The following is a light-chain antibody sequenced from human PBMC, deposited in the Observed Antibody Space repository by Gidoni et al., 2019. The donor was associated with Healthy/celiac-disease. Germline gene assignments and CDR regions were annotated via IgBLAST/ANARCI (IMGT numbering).Light chain of an antibody. CDR3: QQLNSYPTT. CDR1: QGISSY. J-gene: IGKJ3*01. V-gene: IGKV1-9*01. CDR2: AAS. Sequence: IQLTQSPSFLSASVGDRVTITCRASQGISSYLAWYQQKPGKAPKLLLYAASTLQSGVPSRFSGSGSGTEFTLTISSLQPEDFATYYCQQLNSYPTTFXPXTKVEIK.